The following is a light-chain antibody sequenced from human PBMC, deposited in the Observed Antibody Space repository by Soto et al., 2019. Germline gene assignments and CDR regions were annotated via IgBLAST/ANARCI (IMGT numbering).Light chain of an antibody. CDR1: QSVSSSY. J-gene: IGKJ5*01. CDR2: GAS. CDR3: QQYGSSPIT. Sequence: EIGLTQSAGTLSLSPGERATLSWGASQSVSSSYLAWYQQKPGQAPRLLIYGASSRATGIPDRFSGSVYGTDFNLTISRLETEDFAVYYCQQYGSSPITFGQGTRLEIK. V-gene: IGKV3-20*01.